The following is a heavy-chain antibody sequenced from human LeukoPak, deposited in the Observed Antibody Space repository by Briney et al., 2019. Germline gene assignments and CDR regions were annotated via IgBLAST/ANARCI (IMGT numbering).Heavy chain of an antibody. CDR2: INPNSGGT. D-gene: IGHD3-22*01. V-gene: IGHV1-2*06. CDR3: ARDDYDSSGYYRY. CDR1: GYTFTGYY. Sequence: ASVTVSSKAYGYTFTGYYMHWVRQAPGQGLEWMGRINPNSGGTNYAQRFQGRVTMTRDTSISTAYMELSRLRSDDTAVYYCARDDYDSSGYYRYWGRGTLVTVSS. J-gene: IGHJ4*02.